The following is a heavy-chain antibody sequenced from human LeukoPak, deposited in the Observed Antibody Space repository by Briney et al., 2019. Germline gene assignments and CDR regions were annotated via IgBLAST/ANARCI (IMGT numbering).Heavy chain of an antibody. V-gene: IGHV3-48*02. J-gene: IGHJ4*02. CDR2: ISRSSSTI. D-gene: IGHD2-15*01. CDR1: GFIFNNYA. Sequence: GGSLRLSCAASGFIFNNYAMNWVRQAPGKGLEWVSYISRSSSTIYYADSVKGRFTISRDNAKNSLYLQMNSLRDEDTAVYYCAKTRGSSWHHDYWGQGTLVTVSS. CDR3: AKTRGSSWHHDY.